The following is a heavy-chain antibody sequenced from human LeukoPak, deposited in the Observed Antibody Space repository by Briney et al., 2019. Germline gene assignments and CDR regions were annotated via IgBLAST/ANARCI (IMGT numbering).Heavy chain of an antibody. D-gene: IGHD3-10*01. CDR1: GFTFDDYA. CDR2: ISWNSGSI. J-gene: IGHJ4*02. V-gene: IGHV3-9*01. Sequence: GGSLRLSCAASGFTFDDYAMHWVRQAPGKGLEWVSGISWNSGSIGYTDSVKGRFTISRDNAKNSLYLQMNSLRAEDTALYYCAQAQITMVRGVPDYWAQGPLVTFS. CDR3: AQAQITMVRGVPDY.